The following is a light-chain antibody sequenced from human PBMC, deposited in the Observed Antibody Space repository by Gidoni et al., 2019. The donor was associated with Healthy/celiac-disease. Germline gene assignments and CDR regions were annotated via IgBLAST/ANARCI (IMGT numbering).Light chain of an antibody. CDR2: RNN. J-gene: IGLJ2*01. Sequence: QSVLTQPPSASGTPGQRVTISCSGSRSNIGSNYVYWYQQLPGTAPTLLIYRNNQRPSGVPDRFSGSKSGTSASLAISGLRSEDEADYYCAAWDDSLSVYVVFGGGTKLTVL. CDR1: RSNIGSNY. CDR3: AAWDDSLSVYVV. V-gene: IGLV1-47*01.